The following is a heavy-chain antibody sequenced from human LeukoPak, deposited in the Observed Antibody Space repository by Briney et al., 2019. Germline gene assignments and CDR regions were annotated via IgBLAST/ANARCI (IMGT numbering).Heavy chain of an antibody. CDR2: INGDGSST. CDR3: ARVGLYPAEDY. D-gene: IGHD2-2*01. V-gene: IGHV3-74*01. CDR1: GLPFTTYW. J-gene: IGHJ4*02. Sequence: GSLSPSFAASGLPFTTYWMIWVRQAPGKGLVWVSRINGDGSSTNYPDSVTGRFTISRDIRENTLYLQMNSLRAKDTAVYYCARVGLYPAEDYWGPGNLGTVSS.